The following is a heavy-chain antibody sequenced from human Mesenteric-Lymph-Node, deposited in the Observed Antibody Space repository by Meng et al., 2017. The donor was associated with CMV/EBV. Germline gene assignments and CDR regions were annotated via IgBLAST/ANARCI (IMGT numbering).Heavy chain of an antibody. V-gene: IGHV3-11*04. CDR1: GFTFSDYY. CDR2: ISNSGSNM. Sequence: GESLKISCAASGFTFSDYYMGWIRLAPGKGLEWVSYISNSGSNMYSADSVKGRFTISRDNGKNSLYLQMNSLRDEDTALYYCAKDLEDDDSSNYGAVDPWGQGALVTVSS. CDR3: AKDLEDDDSSNYGAVDP. D-gene: IGHD4-11*01. J-gene: IGHJ5*02.